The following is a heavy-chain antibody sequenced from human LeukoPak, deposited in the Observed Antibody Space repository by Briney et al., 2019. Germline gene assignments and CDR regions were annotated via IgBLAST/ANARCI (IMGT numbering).Heavy chain of an antibody. J-gene: IGHJ6*03. CDR2: INPSDGST. CDR3: ARDPGYYDSSGYSRYHYYYNYMDV. V-gene: IGHV1-46*01. D-gene: IGHD3-22*01. CDR1: GYTFSSYY. Sequence: ASVKVSCKASGYTFSSYYIHWVRQAPGQGLEWMGIINPSDGSTSYAQKFQGRVTMTRDMSTSTVYMELSSLRSEDTAVYYCARDPGYYDSSGYSRYHYYYNYMDVWGKGTTVTISS.